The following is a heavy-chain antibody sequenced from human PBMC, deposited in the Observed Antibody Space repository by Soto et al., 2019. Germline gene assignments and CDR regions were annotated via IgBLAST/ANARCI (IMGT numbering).Heavy chain of an antibody. D-gene: IGHD6-13*01. CDR1: GYTFINYC. J-gene: IGHJ4*01. V-gene: IGHV1-46*01. Sequence: ASVKVCCKASGYTFINYCIHWVRQAPGQGLEWMAIINPMGGSTNYAQEFQGRVTLTSDTSTSTVYMELSSLRFEDTALFYCARDLEAGYLWGQGSLVTVSS. CDR3: ARDLEAGYL. CDR2: INPMGGST.